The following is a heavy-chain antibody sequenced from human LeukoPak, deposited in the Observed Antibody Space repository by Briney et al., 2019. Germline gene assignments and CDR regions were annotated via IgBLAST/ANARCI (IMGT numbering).Heavy chain of an antibody. J-gene: IGHJ5*02. Sequence: PGGSLRLSCAASGFTFSSYAMSWVRQAPGKGLEWVSVISYTGSSTYYADSVKGRFTISRDNSKNTLYLQMNSLRAEDTAIYYCGKGTVAGTWGNNWFDPWGQGTLVTVSS. CDR1: GFTFSSYA. CDR2: ISYTGSST. D-gene: IGHD3-16*01. V-gene: IGHV3-23*01. CDR3: GKGTVAGTWGNNWFDP.